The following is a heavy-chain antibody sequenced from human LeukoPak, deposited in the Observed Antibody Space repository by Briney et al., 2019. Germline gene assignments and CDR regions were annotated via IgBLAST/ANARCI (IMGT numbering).Heavy chain of an antibody. Sequence: SETLSLTCTVPGGSISSYYWSWIRQSPGKELEWIAYTHYSGDTKYNPSLRGRVTISVDTSKNYFSLRLTSVTAADTAIYYCARQPGGTAAFDIWDQGTMVTVSS. J-gene: IGHJ3*02. D-gene: IGHD1-14*01. CDR1: GGSISSYY. CDR2: THYSGDT. V-gene: IGHV4-59*08. CDR3: ARQPGGTAAFDI.